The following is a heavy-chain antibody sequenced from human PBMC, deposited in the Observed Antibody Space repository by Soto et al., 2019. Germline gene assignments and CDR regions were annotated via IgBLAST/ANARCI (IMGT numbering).Heavy chain of an antibody. J-gene: IGHJ5*02. CDR1: GGSISSYY. V-gene: IGHV4-4*08. CDR3: ARDFLSSSTLNWFDP. D-gene: IGHD6-13*01. CDR2: IYTSGST. Sequence: QVQLQESGPGLVKPSETLSLTCTVSGGSISSYYWSWIRQPPGKGLEWIGYIYTSGSTNYNPSLKSRVTMSVDTSKNQFSLKLSSVTAADTAVYYCARDFLSSSTLNWFDPWGQGTLVTVSS.